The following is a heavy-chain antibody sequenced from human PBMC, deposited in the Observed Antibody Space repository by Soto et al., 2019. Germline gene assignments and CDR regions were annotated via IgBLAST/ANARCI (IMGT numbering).Heavy chain of an antibody. V-gene: IGHV4-31*03. D-gene: IGHD2-15*01. J-gene: IGHJ4*02. CDR2: IYYSSNT. Sequence: QVQLQESGPGLMKPSQTLSLTCIVSGGSISSADYYWSWIRQHPGKGLEWIGFIYYSSNTYSNPSLRSRTTISIDTSENQFSLNLSSVTAADTAVYYCARSAHPLVYFDYWGQGTLVTVSS. CDR3: ARSAHPLVYFDY. CDR1: GGSISSADYY.